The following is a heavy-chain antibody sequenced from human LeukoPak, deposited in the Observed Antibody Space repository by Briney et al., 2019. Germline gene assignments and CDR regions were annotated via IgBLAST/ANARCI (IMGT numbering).Heavy chain of an antibody. Sequence: GGSLRLSCAASGFSFNSYWMTWVRQAPGKWLEWVANIKQGGSEKNYVDSGKGRVTISRDNAKTSLYLQMNTLRAEDTALYYCARGFFDWLPHFDYWGQGTLVTVSS. CDR2: IKQGGSEK. CDR1: GFSFNSYW. D-gene: IGHD3-9*01. J-gene: IGHJ4*02. CDR3: ARGFFDWLPHFDY. V-gene: IGHV3-7*01.